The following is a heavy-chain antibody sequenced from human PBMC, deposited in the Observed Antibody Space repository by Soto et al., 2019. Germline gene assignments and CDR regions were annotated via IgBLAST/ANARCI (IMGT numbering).Heavy chain of an antibody. D-gene: IGHD3-22*01. Sequence: GGSLRLSCAASGFTFSSYWMHWVRQAPGKGLVWVANINTDGTSTTYADSVKGRFTISRDNAKNTLDLQMNSLRAEDTAMYYCARHDVNYYDSSGYKHWGQGTLVTVSS. V-gene: IGHV3-74*01. J-gene: IGHJ1*01. CDR3: ARHDVNYYDSSGYKH. CDR2: INTDGTST. CDR1: GFTFSSYW.